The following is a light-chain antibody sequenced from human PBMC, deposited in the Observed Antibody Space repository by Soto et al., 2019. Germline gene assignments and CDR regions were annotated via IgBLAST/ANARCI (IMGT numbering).Light chain of an antibody. CDR2: DAS. V-gene: IGKV3-11*01. CDR3: QQRSNWPPIT. Sequence: EIVLTQSPATLSLSPGESATLYCRASQSVSSYLAWYQQRPGQAPRLLIYDASNRATGIPARFSGSGSGTDFTLTISSLEPEDFAVYYCQQRSNWPPITFGQGTRLE. J-gene: IGKJ5*01. CDR1: QSVSSY.